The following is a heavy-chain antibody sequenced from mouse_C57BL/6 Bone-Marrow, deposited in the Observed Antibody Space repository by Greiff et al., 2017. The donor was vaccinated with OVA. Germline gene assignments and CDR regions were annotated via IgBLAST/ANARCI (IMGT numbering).Heavy chain of an antibody. CDR2: ISSGGSYT. CDR3: ARHNYGSSWDWYFYV. V-gene: IGHV5-6*01. CDR1: GFTFSSYG. D-gene: IGHD1-1*01. J-gene: IGHJ1*03. Sequence: EVNVVESGGDLVKPGGSLKLSCAASGFTFSSYGMSWVRQTPDKRLEWVATISSGGSYTYYPDSVKGRFTISRDNAKNTLYLQMSSLKSEDTAMYYCARHNYGSSWDWYFYVWGTGTTVTVSS.